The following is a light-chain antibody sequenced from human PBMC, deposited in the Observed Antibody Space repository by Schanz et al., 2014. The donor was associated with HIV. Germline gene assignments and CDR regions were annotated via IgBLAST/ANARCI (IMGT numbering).Light chain of an antibody. Sequence: EIVLTQSPDTLSLSPGERATLSCRASQRVSSYLAWYHQKPGQAPRLLIYGASSRATGIPDRFSGSGSGTDFTLTISRLEPEDFATYFCQQSYSPPRTFGQGTKVAFK. V-gene: IGKV3-11*01. CDR1: QRVSSY. CDR2: GAS. J-gene: IGKJ1*01. CDR3: QQSYSPPRT.